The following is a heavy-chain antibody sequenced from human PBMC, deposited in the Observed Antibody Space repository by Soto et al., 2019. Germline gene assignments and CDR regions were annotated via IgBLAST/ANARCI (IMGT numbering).Heavy chain of an antibody. CDR2: ISTYKGNT. CDR1: GYTFTGYD. V-gene: IGHV1-18*01. CDR3: ARLAGLKFYYYYYMDV. D-gene: IGHD2-21*01. J-gene: IGHJ6*03. Sequence: QVQLVQSGAEVKKPGASVKVSCKASGYTFTGYDITWVRQAPGQGLEWVGWISTYKGNTDYAQNLQGRVTMTTDTSTSTVDMELRSLRSDDTAVYYCARLAGLKFYYYYYMDVWGEGTTVTVSS.